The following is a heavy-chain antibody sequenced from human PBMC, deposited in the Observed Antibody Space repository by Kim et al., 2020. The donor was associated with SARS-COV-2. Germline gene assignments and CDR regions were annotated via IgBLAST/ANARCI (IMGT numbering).Heavy chain of an antibody. CDR1: GVSISGYY. CDR3: ARTYSTRWY. J-gene: IGHJ2*01. Sequence: SETLSLTCSVSGVSISGYYWSWIRQSPGKGLEWIGDMDYSGNTKYNPSLKSRATISGDTSKKLFSLTLTFVTEADTAGYYCARTYSTRWY. D-gene: IGHD2-2*01. V-gene: IGHV4-59*13. CDR2: MDYSGNT.